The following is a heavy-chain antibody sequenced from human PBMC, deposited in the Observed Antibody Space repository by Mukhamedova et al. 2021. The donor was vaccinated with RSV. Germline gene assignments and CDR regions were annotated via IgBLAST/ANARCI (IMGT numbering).Heavy chain of an antibody. CDR2: TYYRSKWYN. Sequence: GRTYYRSKWYNDYAVSVKSRITINPDTSKNQFSLQLNSVTPEDTAVYYCVREMGFSLIWGQGTLVTVSS. D-gene: IGHD3-16*01. J-gene: IGHJ4*02. V-gene: IGHV6-1*01. CDR3: VREMGFSLI.